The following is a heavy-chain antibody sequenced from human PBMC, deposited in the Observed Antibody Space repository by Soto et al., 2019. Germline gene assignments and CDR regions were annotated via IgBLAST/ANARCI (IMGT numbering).Heavy chain of an antibody. Sequence: SGPTLVNPTDTLTLTCTVSGFSLSNSRMGVSWIRHPPGKALEWLAHIFSKDEKSYSTSLKSRLTISKDTSKSQVVLTMTNMDPVDTATYYCARIRGLHGYSYGINDYWGQGTLVTVS. CDR3: ARIRGLHGYSYGINDY. CDR2: IFSKDEK. CDR1: GFSLSNSRMG. D-gene: IGHD5-18*01. V-gene: IGHV2-26*01. J-gene: IGHJ4*02.